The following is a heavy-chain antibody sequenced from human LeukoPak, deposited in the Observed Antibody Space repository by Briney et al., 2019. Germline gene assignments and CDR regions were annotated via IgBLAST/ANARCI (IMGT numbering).Heavy chain of an antibody. J-gene: IGHJ4*02. CDR3: TRHTFVGYGDYDLFDY. CDR1: GFTFSSSS. V-gene: IGHV3-73*01. CDR2: IRSKANGYAT. D-gene: IGHD4-17*01. Sequence: GGSLRLSCAASGFTFSSSSMHWVRQASGKGLEWVGRIRSKANGYATAYAASVKGRFTSSRDDSENTAYLQMNSLKTEDTAVYYCTRHTFVGYGDYDLFDYWGQGTLVTVSS.